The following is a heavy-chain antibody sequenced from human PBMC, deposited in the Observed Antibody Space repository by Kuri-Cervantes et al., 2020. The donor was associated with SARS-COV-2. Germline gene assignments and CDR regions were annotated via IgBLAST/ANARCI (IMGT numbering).Heavy chain of an antibody. CDR1: GYTFTSYG. D-gene: IGHD3-3*01. CDR3: ARGYTIFGVVGYFDL. Sequence: ASVKVSCKASGYTFTSYGISWVRQAPGQGLEWMGWISAYNGNTNYAQKFQGRVTMTRDTSISTAYMELSRLRSDDTAVYYCARGYTIFGVVGYFDLWGRGTLVTVSS. CDR2: ISAYNGNT. V-gene: IGHV1-18*01. J-gene: IGHJ2*01.